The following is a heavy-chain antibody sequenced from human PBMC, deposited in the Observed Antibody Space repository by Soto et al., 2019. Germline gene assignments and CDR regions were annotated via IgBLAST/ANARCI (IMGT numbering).Heavy chain of an antibody. CDR3: ARDLGYYYGMDV. V-gene: IGHV1-69*13. CDR2: IIPIFGTA. D-gene: IGHD3-10*01. J-gene: IGHJ6*02. CDR1: GGSFSSYA. Sequence: ASVKVSCKACGGSFSSYAISWVRQAPGQGLEWMGGIIPIFGTANYAQKFQGRVTITADESTSTAYMELSSLRSEDTAVYYCARDLGYYYGMDVWGQGTTVTVSS.